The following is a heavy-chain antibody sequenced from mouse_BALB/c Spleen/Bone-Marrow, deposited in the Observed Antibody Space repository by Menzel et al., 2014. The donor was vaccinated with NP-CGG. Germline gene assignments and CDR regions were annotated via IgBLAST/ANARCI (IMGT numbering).Heavy chain of an antibody. CDR1: GYTFTSYV. J-gene: IGHJ2*01. CDR2: VNPYNDGT. Sequence: LVESGPELVKPGASVKMSCKASGYTFTSYVMHWVKQEPGQGLEWIGYVNPYNDGTKYNEKFKGKATPTSDKSSSTAYMELSSLTSEDSAVYYCARRGRIAEALGYWGQGTTLTVSS. CDR3: ARRGRIAEALGY. V-gene: IGHV1-14*01. D-gene: IGHD6-1*01.